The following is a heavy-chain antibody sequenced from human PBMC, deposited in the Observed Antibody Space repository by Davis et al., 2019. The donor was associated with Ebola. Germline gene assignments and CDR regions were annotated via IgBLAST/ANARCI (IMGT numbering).Heavy chain of an antibody. CDR1: GYTLTDLS. Sequence: ASVQVSCKVSGYTLTDLSMHWVRQAPGKGLEWMGSFDPADGETIYAQKFQGRVTMTEDTSTDTAYMELRSLRYEDTAVYYCGIGGTTGGFDYWGQGTLVIVSS. J-gene: IGHJ4*02. CDR2: FDPADGET. D-gene: IGHD1-14*01. CDR3: GIGGTTGGFDY. V-gene: IGHV1-24*01.